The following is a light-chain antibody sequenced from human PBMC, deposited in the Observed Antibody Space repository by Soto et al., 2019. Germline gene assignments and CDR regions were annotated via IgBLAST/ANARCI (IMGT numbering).Light chain of an antibody. CDR1: SSDVGGYNY. CDR2: EVT. V-gene: IGLV2-14*01. J-gene: IGLJ3*02. CDR3: KSRTTRNTLV. Sequence: QSALTQPASVSGSPGQSITISCTGTSSDVGGYNYVSWYQQHPGKAPKLIIYEVTHRPSGVSSRFYGSRSGNTASLTISGLQAEDEADYYGKSRTTRNTLVFGGGTKLTVL.